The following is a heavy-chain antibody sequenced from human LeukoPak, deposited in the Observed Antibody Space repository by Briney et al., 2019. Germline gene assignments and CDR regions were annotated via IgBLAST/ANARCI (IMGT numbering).Heavy chain of an antibody. D-gene: IGHD3-22*01. CDR2: IYYSGST. J-gene: IGHJ5*02. Sequence: PSETLSLTCTVSGGSISSRSYYWGWIRQPPGKGLVWIGSIYYSGSTYYNPSLKSRVTISVDTSKNQFSLKLSSVTAADTAVYYCARDIGYYYEPWGQGTLVTVSS. V-gene: IGHV4-39*02. CDR3: ARDIGYYYEP. CDR1: GGSISSRSYY.